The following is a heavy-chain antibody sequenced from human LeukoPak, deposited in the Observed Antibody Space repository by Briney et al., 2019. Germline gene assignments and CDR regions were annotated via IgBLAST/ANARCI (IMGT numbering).Heavy chain of an antibody. Sequence: GGSLRLSCAVSGLTFSYYDMNWVRQAPGKGLEWMSSISRNSSNKYYADSVKGRFTISRDNAKNSLYLQMNSLRAADTAVYYCVRTSSWYIDAFDIWGQGTVVTVSS. CDR2: ISRNSSNK. J-gene: IGHJ3*02. D-gene: IGHD6-13*01. CDR1: GLTFSYYD. CDR3: VRTSSWYIDAFDI. V-gene: IGHV3-21*01.